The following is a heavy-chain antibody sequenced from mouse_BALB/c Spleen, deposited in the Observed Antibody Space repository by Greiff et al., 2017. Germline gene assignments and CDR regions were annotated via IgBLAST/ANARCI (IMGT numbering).Heavy chain of an antibody. V-gene: IGHV2-9*02. CDR3: ARDRGAVPYWYFDV. CDR2: IWAGGST. D-gene: IGHD3-3*01. CDR1: GFSLTSYG. J-gene: IGHJ1*01. Sequence: QVQLKESGPGLVAPSQSLSITCTVSGFSLTSYGVHWVRQPPGKGLEWLGVIWAGGSTNYNSALMSRLSISKDNSKSQVFLKMNSLQTDDTAMYYCARDRGAVPYWYFDVWGAGTTVTVSS.